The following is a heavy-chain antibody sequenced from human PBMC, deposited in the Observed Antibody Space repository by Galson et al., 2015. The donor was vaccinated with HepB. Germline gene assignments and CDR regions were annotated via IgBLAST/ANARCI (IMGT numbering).Heavy chain of an antibody. Sequence: SVKVSCKASGGTFSSYAISWVRQAPGQGLEWMGGIIPIFGTANYAQKFQGRVTITADESTSTGYMELSSLRSEDTAVYYCASHYGDLYYFDYWGQGTLVTVSS. V-gene: IGHV1-69*13. D-gene: IGHD4-17*01. CDR1: GGTFSSYA. CDR3: ASHYGDLYYFDY. CDR2: IIPIFGTA. J-gene: IGHJ4*02.